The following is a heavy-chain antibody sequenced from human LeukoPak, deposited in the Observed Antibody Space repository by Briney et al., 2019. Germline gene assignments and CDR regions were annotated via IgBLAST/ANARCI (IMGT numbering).Heavy chain of an antibody. CDR1: GGSISSYY. D-gene: IGHD6-19*01. CDR2: IYTSGST. V-gene: IGHV4-4*07. Sequence: SETLSLTCTVSGGSISSYYWSWIRQPAGKGLEWIGRIYTSGSTNYNPSLKSRVTMSVDTSKNQFSLKPSSVTAADTAVYYCAREGYSSGWYLLDYWGQGTLVTVSS. CDR3: AREGYSSGWYLLDY. J-gene: IGHJ4*02.